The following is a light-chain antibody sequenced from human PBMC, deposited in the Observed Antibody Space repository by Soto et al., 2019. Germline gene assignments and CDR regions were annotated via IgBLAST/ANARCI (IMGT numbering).Light chain of an antibody. CDR1: RSDVGGYNY. Sequence: QSALTQPASVSGSPGQSITISCTGTRSDVGGYNYVSWYQQHPGKAPKLMIYDVSNRPSGVSNRFSGSKSGNTASLTSSGLQAEDEADYYCSSYTSSSTLGVVFGGGTKLTVL. V-gene: IGLV2-14*01. J-gene: IGLJ2*01. CDR3: SSYTSSSTLGVV. CDR2: DVS.